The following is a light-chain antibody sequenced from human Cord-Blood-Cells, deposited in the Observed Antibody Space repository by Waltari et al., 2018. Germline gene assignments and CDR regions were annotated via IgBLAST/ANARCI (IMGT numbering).Light chain of an antibody. CDR2: PVS. J-gene: IGLJ3*02. CDR3: SSYTSSSTWV. Sequence: QSALTQPASVSGSPGQSITISCTGTSSDVGGYNYVSWYQQHPGKAPKLMIYPVSKRPSGVSNRFSGSKSGNTASLTISGLQAEDEADYYCSSYTSSSTWVFGGGTKLTVL. CDR1: SSDVGGYNY. V-gene: IGLV2-14*01.